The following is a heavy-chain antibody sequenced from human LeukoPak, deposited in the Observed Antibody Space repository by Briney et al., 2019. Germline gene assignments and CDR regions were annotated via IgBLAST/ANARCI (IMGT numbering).Heavy chain of an antibody. J-gene: IGHJ6*03. D-gene: IGHD3-10*01. CDR2: ISWNSGSI. Sequence: GGSLRLSCAASGFTFDDYAMHWVRQAPGKGLEWVSGISWNSGSIGYANSVKGRFTIARDNAKNSLYLQMNSLRAEDTALYYCAKDTRSRGGYYYYYMDVWGKGTTVTVSS. CDR3: AKDTRSRGGYYYYYMDV. V-gene: IGHV3-9*01. CDR1: GFTFDDYA.